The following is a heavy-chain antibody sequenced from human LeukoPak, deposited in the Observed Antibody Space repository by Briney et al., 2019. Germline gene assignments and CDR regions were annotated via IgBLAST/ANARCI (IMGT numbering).Heavy chain of an antibody. CDR2: INSNSGGT. CDR3: ARELDYVWGSYRIDAFDI. J-gene: IGHJ3*02. Sequence: ASVKVSCKASGYTFTGYYMHWVRQAPGQGLEWMGWINSNSGGTNYAQKFQGRVTMTRDTSISTAYMALSRLRSDDTAVYYCARELDYVWGSYRIDAFDIWGQGTMVTVSS. D-gene: IGHD3-16*02. V-gene: IGHV1-2*02. CDR1: GYTFTGYY.